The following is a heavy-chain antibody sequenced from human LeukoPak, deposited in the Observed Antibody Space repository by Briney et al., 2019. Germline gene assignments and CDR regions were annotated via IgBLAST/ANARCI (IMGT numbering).Heavy chain of an antibody. CDR1: GFTFSTYD. J-gene: IGHJ3*01. Sequence: QAGGSLRLSCAASGFTFSTYDMHWVRQAPGKGLEWVAFIQYDGSNKYYPGSVKGRFTISRDNSKNTLFLQMNILRPEDTAVYYCAKRLVASNVPVSAALKDDAFDLWGPGTMVTVSS. D-gene: IGHD2-2*01. CDR2: IQYDGSNK. V-gene: IGHV3-30*02. CDR3: AKRLVASNVPVSAALKDDAFDL.